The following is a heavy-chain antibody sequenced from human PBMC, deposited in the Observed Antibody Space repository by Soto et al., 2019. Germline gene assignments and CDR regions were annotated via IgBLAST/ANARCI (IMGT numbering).Heavy chain of an antibody. CDR1: GYTFTSYY. D-gene: IGHD2-15*01. CDR3: ARDLVYCSGGSCYSAGWFDP. Sequence: QVQLVQSGAEVKKPGASVKVSCKASGYTFTSYYMHWVRQAPGQGLEWMGIINPSGGSTSYAQKFQGRVTMTRDTSTSTVYMELSSLRSEDTAVYYCARDLVYCSGGSCYSAGWFDPWGQGTLVTVSS. J-gene: IGHJ5*02. V-gene: IGHV1-46*03. CDR2: INPSGGST.